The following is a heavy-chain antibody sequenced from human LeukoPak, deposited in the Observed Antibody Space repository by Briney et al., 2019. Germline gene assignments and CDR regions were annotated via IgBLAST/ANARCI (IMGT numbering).Heavy chain of an antibody. Sequence: GGSLRLSCAASGFTFSDYYMSWIRQAPGKGLEWVSYISSSGSTIYCADSVKGRFTISRDNAKNSLYLQMNSLRAEDTAVYYCARVEGSNYDFWSGYSLRYNWFDPWGQGTLVTVSS. D-gene: IGHD3-3*01. J-gene: IGHJ5*02. CDR1: GFTFSDYY. CDR2: ISSSGSTI. CDR3: ARVEGSNYDFWSGYSLRYNWFDP. V-gene: IGHV3-11*04.